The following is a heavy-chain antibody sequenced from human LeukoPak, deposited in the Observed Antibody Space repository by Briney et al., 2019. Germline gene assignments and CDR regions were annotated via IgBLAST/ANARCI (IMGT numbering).Heavy chain of an antibody. CDR2: IYYSGST. D-gene: IGHD1-26*01. CDR1: GGSISSYY. V-gene: IGHV4-59*08. Sequence: PSETLSLTCTVSGGSISSYYWSWLRQPPGKGLEWIGYIYYSGSTNYNPSLKSRVTISVDTSKNQFSLKLSSVTAADTAVYYCASVTWGGSYQLDYWGQGTLVTVSS. J-gene: IGHJ4*02. CDR3: ASVTWGGSYQLDY.